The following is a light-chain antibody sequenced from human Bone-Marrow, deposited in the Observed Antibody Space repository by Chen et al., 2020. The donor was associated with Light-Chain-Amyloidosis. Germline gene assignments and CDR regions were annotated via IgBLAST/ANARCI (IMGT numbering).Light chain of an antibody. CDR2: RSS. Sequence: DIQLTRSPSSLSASVCDKVTITCRTSHSVINYLNWYQQRPGQAPKLLIYRSSTLHAGVPSRFSGSGSGTEFTLTINSLQPDDFATYFCQQSYTTPRFTFGPGTTVDVK. CDR3: QQSYTTPRFT. J-gene: IGKJ3*01. CDR1: HSVINY. V-gene: IGKV1-39*01.